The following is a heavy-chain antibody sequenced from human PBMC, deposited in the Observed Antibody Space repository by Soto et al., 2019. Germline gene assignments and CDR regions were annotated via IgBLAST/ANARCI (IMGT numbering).Heavy chain of an antibody. D-gene: IGHD1-26*01. CDR3: AHAYGGRSLY. V-gene: IGHV2-5*02. Sequence: QITLKESGPPLVKPTQTLTLTCTFSGFSLTTDRVGVGWIRQPPGEALEWLAVIYWDDSKTYRPSLESRLTITKDTPKNQVVLTMTNMASLDTATYYCAHAYGGRSLYWGQGTLVTVSS. CDR1: GFSLTTDRVG. CDR2: IYWDDSK. J-gene: IGHJ4*02.